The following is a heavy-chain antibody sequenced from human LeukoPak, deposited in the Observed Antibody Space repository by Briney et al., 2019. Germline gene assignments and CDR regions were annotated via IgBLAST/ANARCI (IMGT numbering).Heavy chain of an antibody. CDR1: GGSFSGYY. CDR3: ARTPAVRWWRPPLDY. Sequence: TSETLSLTCAVYGGSFSGYYWSWIRQPPGKGLEWIGEINHSGSTNYNPSLKSRVTISVDTSKNQFSLKLSSVTAADTAVYYCARTPAVRWWRPPLDYWGQGTLVTVSS. J-gene: IGHJ4*02. V-gene: IGHV4-34*01. D-gene: IGHD2-15*01. CDR2: INHSGST.